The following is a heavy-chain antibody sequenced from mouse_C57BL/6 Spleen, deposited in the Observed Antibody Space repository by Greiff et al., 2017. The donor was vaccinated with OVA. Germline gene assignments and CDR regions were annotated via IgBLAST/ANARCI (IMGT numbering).Heavy chain of an antibody. CDR1: GYTFTSYW. Sequence: QVQLQQPGAELVMPGASVKLSCKASGYTFTSYWMHWVKQRPGPGLEWIGEIDPSDSYTNYNQKFKGKSTLTVDKSSSTAYMQLSSLTSEDSAVYYCARFGYDGPMDDWGQGTSVTVSS. J-gene: IGHJ4*01. CDR3: ARFGYDGPMDD. CDR2: IDPSDSYT. V-gene: IGHV1-69*01. D-gene: IGHD2-2*01.